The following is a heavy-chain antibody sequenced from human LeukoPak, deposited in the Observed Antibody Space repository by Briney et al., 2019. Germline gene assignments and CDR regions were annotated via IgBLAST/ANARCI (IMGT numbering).Heavy chain of an antibody. D-gene: IGHD1-14*01. CDR3: ARDPIKGAPDYFDY. Sequence: GGSLRLSCAASGFTFGDYAMHWVRQAAGRAPEWVAVVAHDGDTKYYADSVKGRFTISRDNSRDMLYLQMSSLRVDDTAIYYCARDPIKGAPDYFDYWGQGTLVTVSP. CDR1: GFTFGDYA. V-gene: IGHV3-30-3*01. CDR2: VAHDGDTK. J-gene: IGHJ4*02.